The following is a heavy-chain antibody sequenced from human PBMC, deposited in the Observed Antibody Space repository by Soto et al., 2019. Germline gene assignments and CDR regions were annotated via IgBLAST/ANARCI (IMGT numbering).Heavy chain of an antibody. CDR3: AKGPQWLVLFDY. Sequence: LRLSCAASGFTFISYAMSWVRQSPGKGLEWVSAISGSGGSTYYADSVKGRFTISRDNSKNTLYLQMNSLRAEDTAVYYCAKGPQWLVLFDYWGQGTLVTVSS. CDR1: GFTFISYA. D-gene: IGHD6-19*01. CDR2: ISGSGGST. J-gene: IGHJ4*02. V-gene: IGHV3-23*01.